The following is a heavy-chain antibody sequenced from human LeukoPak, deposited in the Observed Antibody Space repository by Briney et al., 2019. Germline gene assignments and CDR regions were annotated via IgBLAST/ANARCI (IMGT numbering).Heavy chain of an antibody. CDR2: IYTSGST. D-gene: IGHD3-9*01. CDR3: AEGYDILQPFDY. J-gene: IGHJ4*02. Sequence: SQTLSLTCTVSGGSISSGSYYWSWIRQPAGKGLEWIGRIYTSGSTNYNPSLKSRVTISVDTSKNQFSLKLSSVTAADTAVYYCAEGYDILQPFDYWGQGTLVTVSS. CDR1: GGSISSGSYY. V-gene: IGHV4-61*02.